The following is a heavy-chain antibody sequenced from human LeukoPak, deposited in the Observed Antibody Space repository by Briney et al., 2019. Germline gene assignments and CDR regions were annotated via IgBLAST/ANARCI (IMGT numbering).Heavy chain of an antibody. Sequence: ASVKVSCKASGGTFSSYAISWVRQAPGQGLEWMGRIIPILGIANYAQKFQGRVTITADKSTSTAYMELSSLRSGDTAVYYCATLSIVVVTANLDYWGQGTLVTVSS. CDR2: IIPILGIA. CDR1: GGTFSSYA. V-gene: IGHV1-69*04. CDR3: ATLSIVVVTANLDY. J-gene: IGHJ4*02. D-gene: IGHD2-21*02.